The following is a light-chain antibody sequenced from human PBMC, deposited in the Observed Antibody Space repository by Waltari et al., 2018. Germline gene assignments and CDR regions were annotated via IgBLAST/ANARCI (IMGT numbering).Light chain of an antibody. CDR2: AAS. CDR1: QGICNS. J-gene: IGKJ2*01. V-gene: IGKV1-17*03. CDR3: LQHNNYPYT. Sequence: DIQMTQSPSDMFASIGDRVTITCRASQGICNSLAWFQHKAGKAPKRLIFAASTLQTGVPSRFSGSRSGTEFTLTISSLQPEDFATYYCLQHNNYPYTFGQGTKLEIK.